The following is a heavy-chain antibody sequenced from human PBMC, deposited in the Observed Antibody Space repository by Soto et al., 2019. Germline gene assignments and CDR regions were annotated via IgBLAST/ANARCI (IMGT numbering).Heavy chain of an antibody. CDR1: GGTFSSYS. V-gene: IGHV1-69*13. Sequence: GASVKVSCKASGGTFSSYSMSWVRQAPGQGLEWMGEIIPIFGTANYAQKFQGRVTITADESTSTAYMELSSLRSEDTAVYYCACNWGCSGGSCYYYYGMDVCGQGTTVTVSS. CDR2: IIPIFGTA. CDR3: ACNWGCSGGSCYYYYGMDV. J-gene: IGHJ6*02. D-gene: IGHD2-15*01.